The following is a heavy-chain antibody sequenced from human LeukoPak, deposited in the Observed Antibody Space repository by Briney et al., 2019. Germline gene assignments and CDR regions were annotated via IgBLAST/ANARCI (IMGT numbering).Heavy chain of an antibody. D-gene: IGHD3-22*01. CDR3: ARSLYYDSSGYRPLGY. CDR2: ISAYNGNT. CDR1: GYTFTSYG. J-gene: IGHJ4*02. V-gene: IGHV1-18*01. Sequence: ASVKVSCKASGYTFTSYGISWVRQAPGQGLEWMGWISAYNGNTNYAQKLQGRVTMTTDTSTSTAYMELRSLRSDDTAVYYCARSLYYDSSGYRPLGYWGQGTLVTVSS.